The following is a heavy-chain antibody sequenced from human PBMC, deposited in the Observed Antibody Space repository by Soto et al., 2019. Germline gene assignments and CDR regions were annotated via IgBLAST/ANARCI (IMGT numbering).Heavy chain of an antibody. CDR3: AKGTYSDAFDI. CDR1: GFIFSSYA. J-gene: IGHJ3*02. D-gene: IGHD2-15*01. Sequence: EVQLLESGGGLVQRGGSLRLSCAASGFIFSSYAMTWVRQAPGKGLEWVSAISGGGGYTYYADSLKGRFTISRDNSKNTLYLQMNSLRAEDTAVYYCAKGTYSDAFDIWGQGTMVTVSS. V-gene: IGHV3-23*01. CDR2: ISGGGGYT.